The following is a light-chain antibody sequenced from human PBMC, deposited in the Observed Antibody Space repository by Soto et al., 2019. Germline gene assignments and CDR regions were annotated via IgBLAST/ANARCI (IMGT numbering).Light chain of an antibody. CDR2: DAS. Sequence: DIQMTQSPSTLSASVGDRVTITCRASQSISSWLAWYQQKPGKAPKLLIYDASSLESGVPSRFSGSGSGTGFTLTISSLQPDDCATYYCQQYNSYSGTFGQGTKVEIK. J-gene: IGKJ1*01. CDR1: QSISSW. CDR3: QQYNSYSGT. V-gene: IGKV1-5*01.